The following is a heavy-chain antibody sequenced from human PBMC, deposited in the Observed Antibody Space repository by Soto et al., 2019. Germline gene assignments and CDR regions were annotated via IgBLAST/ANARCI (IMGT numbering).Heavy chain of an antibody. CDR1: GFTFSSYS. CDR3: SLGPDIVVVPAATGGLVDY. V-gene: IGHV3-21*01. CDR2: ISSSSSYI. D-gene: IGHD2-2*01. Sequence: GGSLRLSCAASGFTFSSYSMNWVRQAPGKGLEWVSSISSSSSYIYYADSVKGRFTISRDNAKNSLYLQMNSLRAEDTAVYYCSLGPDIVVVPAATGGLVDYWGQGTLVTVSS. J-gene: IGHJ4*02.